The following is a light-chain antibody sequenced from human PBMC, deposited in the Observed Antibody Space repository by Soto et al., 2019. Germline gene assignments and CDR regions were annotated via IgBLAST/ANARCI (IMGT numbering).Light chain of an antibody. CDR2: KTS. CDR1: QSISIW. CDR3: QHYNDYSWT. Sequence: DMQMTQSPSTLSASVGDRVTITCRASQSISIWLAWYQQKPGKAPNLLIYKTSSLETGVPSRFSGSGSGTEFTLTISSLQPDDFATYYCQHYNDYSWTFGQGTKVEVK. J-gene: IGKJ1*01. V-gene: IGKV1-5*03.